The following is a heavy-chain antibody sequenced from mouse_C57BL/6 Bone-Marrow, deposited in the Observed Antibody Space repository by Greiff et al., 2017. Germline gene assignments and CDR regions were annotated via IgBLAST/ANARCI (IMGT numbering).Heavy chain of an antibody. CDR2: ISSGSSTI. CDR1: GFTFSDYG. Sequence: EVQVVESGGGLVKPGGSLKLSCAASGFTFSDYGMHWVRQAPEKGLEWVAYISSGSSTIYYADTVKGRFTISRDNAKNTLFLQMTSLRSEDTAMYYCAKEGLFYYGSSWYFDVWGTGTTVTVSS. CDR3: AKEGLFYYGSSWYFDV. J-gene: IGHJ1*03. D-gene: IGHD1-1*01. V-gene: IGHV5-17*01.